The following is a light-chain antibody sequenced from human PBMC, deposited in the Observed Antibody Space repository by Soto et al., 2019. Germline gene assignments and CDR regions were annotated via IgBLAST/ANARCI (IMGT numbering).Light chain of an antibody. CDR3: SSYASSSPVI. V-gene: IGLV2-14*01. CDR2: EVS. Sequence: QSALTQPASVSGSPGQSITISCTGTSSDVGGYNYVSWYQQHPGEAPKLMIYEVSNRPSGVSNRFSGSKSGNTASLTISGLQADDEADYYCSSYASSSPVIFGGGTKLTVL. CDR1: SSDVGGYNY. J-gene: IGLJ2*01.